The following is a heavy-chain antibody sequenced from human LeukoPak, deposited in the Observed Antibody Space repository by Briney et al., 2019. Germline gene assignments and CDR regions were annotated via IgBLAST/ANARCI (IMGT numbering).Heavy chain of an antibody. D-gene: IGHD2-2*01. V-gene: IGHV4-30-2*01. Sequence: PSETLSLTCTVSGGSISSGGYYWSWIRQPPGKGLEWIGYIYHSGSTYYNPSPKSRVTISVDRSKNQFSLKLSSVTAADTAVYYCARDGRRAALPAPDYMDVWGKGTTVTVSS. CDR3: ARDGRRAALPAPDYMDV. J-gene: IGHJ6*03. CDR2: IYHSGST. CDR1: GGSISSGGYY.